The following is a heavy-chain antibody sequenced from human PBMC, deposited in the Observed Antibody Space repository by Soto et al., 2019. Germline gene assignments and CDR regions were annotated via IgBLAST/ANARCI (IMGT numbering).Heavy chain of an antibody. CDR1: GGSISSYY. V-gene: IGHV4-59*08. CDR3: ARRYGYSFDY. J-gene: IGHJ4*02. D-gene: IGHD4-17*01. Sequence: QVQLQESGPGLVKPSETLSLTCTVSGGSISSYYWSWIRQPPGKGREWIGYIYYSGSTNYNPPLKSRVTKPVDTSKNQFSLKLSSVTAADTAVYYCARRYGYSFDYWGQGTLVTVSS. CDR2: IYYSGST.